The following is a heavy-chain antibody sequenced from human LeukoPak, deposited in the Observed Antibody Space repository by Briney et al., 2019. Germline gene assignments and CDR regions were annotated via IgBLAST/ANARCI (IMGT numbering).Heavy chain of an antibody. J-gene: IGHJ3*02. Sequence: ASETLSLTCAVSGGSISSGGYSWSWIRQPPGKGLEWIGYIYYSGGSYYNPSLKSRVTISVDTSKNQFSLKLSSVTAADTAVYYCARRGATYYYDSSGPKRAFDIWGQGTMVTVSS. V-gene: IGHV4-30-4*07. D-gene: IGHD3-22*01. CDR2: IYYSGGS. CDR3: ARRGATYYYDSSGPKRAFDI. CDR1: GGSISSGGYS.